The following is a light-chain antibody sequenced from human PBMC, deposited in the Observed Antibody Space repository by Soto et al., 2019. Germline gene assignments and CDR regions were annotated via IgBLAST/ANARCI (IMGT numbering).Light chain of an antibody. CDR1: QSVRNNY. CDR2: AAS. Sequence: EIVLTQSPGTLSLSPGERATLSCRASQSVRNNYLAWYQQRPGQAPRLLIYAASSRATGIPDRFSGSGSGTDFTLTTSRLEPEDFAVYYCQQYGTSPRTFGQGTKVDIK. V-gene: IGKV3-20*01. CDR3: QQYGTSPRT. J-gene: IGKJ1*01.